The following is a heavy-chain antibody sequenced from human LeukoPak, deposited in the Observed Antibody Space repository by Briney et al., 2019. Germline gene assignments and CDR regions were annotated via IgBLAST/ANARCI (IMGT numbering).Heavy chain of an antibody. CDR3: AREPNGNWWFDP. Sequence: GGSLRLSCAASGFTFSSYWMHWIRQAPGKGLVWVSRINIDGGTTTYVDPVKGRFTISRDNAKNMLYLQMNSLRAEDTAVYYCAREPNGNWWFDPWGQGTLVTVSS. V-gene: IGHV3-74*01. D-gene: IGHD1-1*01. CDR2: INIDGGTT. CDR1: GFTFSSYW. J-gene: IGHJ5*02.